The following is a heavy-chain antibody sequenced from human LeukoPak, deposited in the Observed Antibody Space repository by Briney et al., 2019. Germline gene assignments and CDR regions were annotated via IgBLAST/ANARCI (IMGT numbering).Heavy chain of an antibody. V-gene: IGHV3-21*01. J-gene: IGHJ4*02. CDR3: ARDIMEIQLWFG. CDR2: ISSSSSYI. Sequence: GGSLRLSCAASGFTFSSYSMNWVRQAPGKGLEWVSSISSSSSYIYYADSVKGRFTISRDNAKNSLYLQMNSLRAEDTAVYYCARDIMEIQLWFGGGQGTLVTVSS. D-gene: IGHD5-18*01. CDR1: GFTFSSYS.